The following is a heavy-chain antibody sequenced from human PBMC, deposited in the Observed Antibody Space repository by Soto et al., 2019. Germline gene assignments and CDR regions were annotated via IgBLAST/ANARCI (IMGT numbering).Heavy chain of an antibody. CDR1: GGSISSSNW. Sequence: PSETLSLTCAVSGGSISSSNWWSWVRQPPGKGLEWIGEIYHSGSTNYNPSLKSRVTISVDKSKNQFSLKLSSVTAADTAVYYCATVQGYSSGWGEYHYYGMDVWGQGTTVTVSS. CDR2: IYHSGST. CDR3: ATVQGYSSGWGEYHYYGMDV. J-gene: IGHJ6*02. V-gene: IGHV4-4*02. D-gene: IGHD6-19*01.